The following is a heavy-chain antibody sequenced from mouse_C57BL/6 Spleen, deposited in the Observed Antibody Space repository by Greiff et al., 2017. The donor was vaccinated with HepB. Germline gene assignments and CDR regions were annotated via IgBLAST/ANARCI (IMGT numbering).Heavy chain of an antibody. CDR3: TTCGSRSYWYFDV. CDR1: GFNIKDDD. Sequence: EVQLQQSGAELVRPGASVKLSCTASGFNIKDDDMHWVKQRPEQGLEWIGWIDPENGDTEYASKFQGKATITADTSSNTAYLQLSSLTSEDTAVYYCTTCGSRSYWYFDVWGTGTTVTVSS. J-gene: IGHJ1*03. CDR2: IDPENGDT. D-gene: IGHD1-1*01. V-gene: IGHV14-4*01.